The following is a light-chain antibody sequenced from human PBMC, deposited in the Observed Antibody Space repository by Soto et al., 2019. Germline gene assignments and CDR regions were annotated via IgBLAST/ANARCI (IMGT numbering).Light chain of an antibody. CDR2: DAS. CDR3: QQFNSYPWT. CDR1: QGISSA. V-gene: IGKV1-13*02. J-gene: IGKJ1*01. Sequence: AIQLTQSPSSLSASGGDRVTITCRASQGISSALAWYQQKPGKAPKLLIYDASSLESGVPSRFSGSGSGTDFTLTISSLQPEDFATYYSQQFNSYPWTFGQGTKVEIK.